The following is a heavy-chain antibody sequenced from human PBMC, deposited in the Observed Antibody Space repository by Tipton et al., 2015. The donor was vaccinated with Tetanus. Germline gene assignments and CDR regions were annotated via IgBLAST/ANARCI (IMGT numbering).Heavy chain of an antibody. CDR3: AKAPSLGDAFDI. V-gene: IGHV3-23*01. Sequence: SLRLSCAASGFTFSSYAMSWVRQAPGKGLECVSTISGSGGSTYYADSVKGRFTISRDNSKNTLYLQMNSLRAEDTAVYYCAKAPSLGDAFDIWGQGTMVTVS. CDR2: ISGSGGST. J-gene: IGHJ3*02. D-gene: IGHD3-16*02. CDR1: GFTFSSYA.